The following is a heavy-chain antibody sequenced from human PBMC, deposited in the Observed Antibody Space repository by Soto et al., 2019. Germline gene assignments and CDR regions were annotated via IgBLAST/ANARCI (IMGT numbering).Heavy chain of an antibody. CDR2: IYYSGST. D-gene: IGHD3-22*01. Sequence: QVQLQESGPGLVKPSQTLSLTCTVSGGSISSGGYYWSWIRQHPGKGLEWIGYIYYSGSTYYNPSLKSRVTISVDTSKNQFSLKLSSVTAADTAVYYCERAPSTYYYDSSGYYSPFDYWGQGTLVTVSS. CDR3: ERAPSTYYYDSSGYYSPFDY. J-gene: IGHJ4*02. CDR1: GGSISSGGYY. V-gene: IGHV4-31*03.